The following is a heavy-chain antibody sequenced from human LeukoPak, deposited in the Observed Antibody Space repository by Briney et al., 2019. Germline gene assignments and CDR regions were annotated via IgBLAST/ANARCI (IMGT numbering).Heavy chain of an antibody. D-gene: IGHD4-17*01. CDR3: ARDSPGEGYGDLGDYYFDY. J-gene: IGHJ4*02. V-gene: IGHV4-30-4*01. Sequence: SQTLSLTCTVSGGSISSGDYYWSWIRQPPGTGLEWIVYIYYSGSTYYNPSLKSRVTISVDTSKNQFSLKLSSVTAADTAVYYCARDSPGEGYGDLGDYYFDYWGQGTLVTVSS. CDR2: IYYSGST. CDR1: GGSISSGDYY.